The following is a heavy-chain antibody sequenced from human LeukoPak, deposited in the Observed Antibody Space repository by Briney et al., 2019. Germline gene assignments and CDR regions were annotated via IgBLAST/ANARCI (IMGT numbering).Heavy chain of an antibody. D-gene: IGHD3-10*01. CDR2: IDPNTGDA. CDR3: ARLGLHGSGTYYFFDY. V-gene: IGHV1-2*06. J-gene: IGHJ4*02. Sequence: ASVKVSCKASGQSLTGYFIHWVRQAPGQGLEWVGRIDPNTGDAIYAQNFQGRVTVTSATSISTAYMELSRLTSDDTAVYFCARLGLHGSGTYYFFDYWGQGTLVTVSS. CDR1: GQSLTGYF.